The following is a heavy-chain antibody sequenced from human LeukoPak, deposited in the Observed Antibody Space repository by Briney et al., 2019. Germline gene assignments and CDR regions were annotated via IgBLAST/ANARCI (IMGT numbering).Heavy chain of an antibody. J-gene: IGHJ4*02. Sequence: GGSLRLSCAASGFTFSSYAMHWVRQAPGKGLEWVAVISYDGSNKYYADSVKGRFTISRDNSKNTLYLQMNSLRAEDTAVYYCAKGPSTWDGWGQGTLVTVSS. V-gene: IGHV3-30-3*01. CDR1: GFTFSSYA. D-gene: IGHD2/OR15-2a*01. CDR2: ISYDGSNK. CDR3: AKGPSTWDG.